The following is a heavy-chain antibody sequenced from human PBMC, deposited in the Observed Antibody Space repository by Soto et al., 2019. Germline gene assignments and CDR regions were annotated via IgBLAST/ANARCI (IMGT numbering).Heavy chain of an antibody. Sequence: GGSLRLSCAASGFTFSNAWMSWVRQAPGKGLEWVGRIKSKTDGGTTDYAAPVKGRFTISRDDSKNTLYLQMNSLKTEDTAVYYCTTRGGGLAKLFDYWGQGTLVTVSS. CDR1: GFTFSNAW. CDR3: TTRGGGLAKLFDY. CDR2: IKSKTDGGTT. V-gene: IGHV3-15*01. J-gene: IGHJ4*02. D-gene: IGHD6-19*01.